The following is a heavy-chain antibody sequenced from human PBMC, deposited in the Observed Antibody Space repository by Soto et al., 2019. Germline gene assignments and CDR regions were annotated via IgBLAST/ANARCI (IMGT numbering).Heavy chain of an antibody. V-gene: IGHV1-18*04. CDR1: GYTFTSYR. CDR3: ARVPLGDWNYVRFDY. J-gene: IGHJ4*02. D-gene: IGHD1-7*01. Sequence: ASLKVSCKASGYTFTSYRISWVRQAPGQGLEWMGWISAYNGNTNYAQKLQGRVTMTTDTSTSTAYMELRSLRSDDTAVYYCARVPLGDWNYVRFDYWGQGTLVTGSS. CDR2: ISAYNGNT.